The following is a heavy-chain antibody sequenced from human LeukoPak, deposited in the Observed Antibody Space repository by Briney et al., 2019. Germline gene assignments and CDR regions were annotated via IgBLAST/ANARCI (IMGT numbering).Heavy chain of an antibody. J-gene: IGHJ3*02. Sequence: GGSLRLSCAASGFTVSHNYMSWVRQAPGKGLEWVSVIYSGGSTYYADSVKGRFTISRDNSKNTLYLQMNSLRAEDTAVYYCARDLAGATGAFDIWGQGTMVTVSS. CDR1: GFTVSHNY. CDR2: IYSGGST. D-gene: IGHD1-26*01. CDR3: ARDLAGATGAFDI. V-gene: IGHV3-66*01.